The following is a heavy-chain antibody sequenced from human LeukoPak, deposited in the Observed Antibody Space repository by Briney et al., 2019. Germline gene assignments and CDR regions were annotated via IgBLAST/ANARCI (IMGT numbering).Heavy chain of an antibody. CDR1: GGSISSSSYY. J-gene: IGHJ4*02. Sequence: PSETLSLTCTVSGGSISSSSYYWGWIRQPPGKGLEWIGSIYYSGSTYYNPSLKSRVTISVDTSKNQFSLKLSSVTAADTAVYYCARLYNRNDNYWGQGTLVTVSS. D-gene: IGHD1-1*01. V-gene: IGHV4-39*01. CDR2: IYYSGST. CDR3: ARLYNRNDNY.